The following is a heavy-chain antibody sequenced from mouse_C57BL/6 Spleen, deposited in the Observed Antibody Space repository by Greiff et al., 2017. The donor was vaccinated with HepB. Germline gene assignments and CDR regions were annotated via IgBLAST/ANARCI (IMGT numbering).Heavy chain of an antibody. CDR3: ARRRGHYDYDGGGFDY. Sequence: DVMLVESGGGLVKPGGSLKLSCAASGFTFSSYTMSWVRQTPEKRLEWVATISGGGGNTYYPDSVEGRFTISRDNAKNTLYLQMSSLRSEDTALYYCARRRGHYDYDGGGFDYWGQGTTLTVSS. CDR1: GFTFSSYT. D-gene: IGHD2-4*01. V-gene: IGHV5-9*01. J-gene: IGHJ2*01. CDR2: ISGGGGNT.